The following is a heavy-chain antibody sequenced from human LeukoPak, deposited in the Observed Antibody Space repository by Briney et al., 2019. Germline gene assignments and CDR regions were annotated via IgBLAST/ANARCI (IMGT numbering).Heavy chain of an antibody. Sequence: GASVKVSCKASGYNFNDFGVTWVRQARGQGLEWMGWISALTGDTNYAQKLQGRVTMTTDTSTSTAYMELRSLRSDDTAVYYCARASSIAVAGGPYYYYYYYMDVWGKGTTVTVSS. CDR1: GYNFNDFG. V-gene: IGHV1-18*01. CDR3: ARASSIAVAGGPYYYYYYYMDV. CDR2: ISALTGDT. D-gene: IGHD6-19*01. J-gene: IGHJ6*03.